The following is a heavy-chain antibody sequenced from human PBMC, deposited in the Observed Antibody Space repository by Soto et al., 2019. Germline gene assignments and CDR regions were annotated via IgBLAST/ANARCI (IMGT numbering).Heavy chain of an antibody. J-gene: IGHJ4*02. CDR1: GYTFTSYA. V-gene: IGHV1-3*01. CDR2: INAGNGNT. D-gene: IGHD3-3*02. CDR3: ARAHSIHLVFDY. Sequence: ASVKASCTASGYTFTSYAMHWVRQAPGQRLEWMGWINAGNGNTKYSQKFQGRVTITRDTSASTAYMELSSLRSEDTAVYYCARAHSIHLVFDYWGQGTLVTVSS.